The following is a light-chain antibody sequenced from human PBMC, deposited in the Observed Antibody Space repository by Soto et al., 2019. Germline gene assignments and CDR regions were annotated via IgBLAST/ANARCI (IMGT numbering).Light chain of an antibody. V-gene: IGLV2-14*01. Sequence: QSALTQPASVSGSPGQSITISCTGTSSDVGGYNYVSWYQQHPGKAPKLMIYEVTNRPSGVSNRFSGSKSGNTASLTISGLQAEAEADYYCSSYTSSSTYVLFGGGTKLTVL. CDR3: SSYTSSSTYVL. CDR1: SSDVGGYNY. CDR2: EVT. J-gene: IGLJ2*01.